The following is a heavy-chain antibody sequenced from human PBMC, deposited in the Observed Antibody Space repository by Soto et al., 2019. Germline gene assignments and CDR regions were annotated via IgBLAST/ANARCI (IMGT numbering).Heavy chain of an antibody. CDR1: GGTFSSYA. CDR2: IIPIFGTA. Sequence: QVQLVQSGAEVKKPGSSVKVSCKASGGTFSSYAISWVRQAPGQGLEWMGGIIPIFGTANYAQKFQGRVTITADESTSTAYMELSSLRSEDTAVYYCASNHYCGGDCYSSFDYWGQGPLVTFSS. CDR3: ASNHYCGGDCYSSFDY. V-gene: IGHV1-69*01. D-gene: IGHD2-21*02. J-gene: IGHJ4*02.